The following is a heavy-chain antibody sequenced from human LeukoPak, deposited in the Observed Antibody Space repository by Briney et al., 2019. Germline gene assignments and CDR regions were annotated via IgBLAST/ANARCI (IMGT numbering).Heavy chain of an antibody. V-gene: IGHV3-30*18. D-gene: IGHD3-10*01. CDR3: AKDHGLLRFWDWYFDL. J-gene: IGHJ2*01. CDR2: ISYDGSNK. Sequence: PGGSLRLSCAASGFTFSSYGMHWVRQAPGKGLEWVAVISYDGSNKYYADSVKGRFTISRDNSKNTLYLQMNSLRAEDTAFYYCAKDHGLLRFWDWYFDLWGRGTLVTVSS. CDR1: GFTFSSYG.